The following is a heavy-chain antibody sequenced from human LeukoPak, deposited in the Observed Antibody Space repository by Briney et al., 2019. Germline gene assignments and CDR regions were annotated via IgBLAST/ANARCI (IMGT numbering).Heavy chain of an antibody. CDR3: ARAVTPYYYDSSGYYYVDY. V-gene: IGHV1-69*13. CDR1: GGTFSSYA. Sequence: GASVKVSCKASGGTFSSYAISWVRQAPGQGLEWMGGIIPIFGTANYAQKFQGRVTITADESTSTAYMELSSLRSEDAAVYYCARAVTPYYYDSSGYYYVDYWGQGTLVTVSS. J-gene: IGHJ4*02. D-gene: IGHD3-22*01. CDR2: IIPIFGTA.